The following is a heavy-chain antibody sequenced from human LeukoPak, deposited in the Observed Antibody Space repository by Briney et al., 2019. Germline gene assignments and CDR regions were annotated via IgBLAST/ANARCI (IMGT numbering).Heavy chain of an antibody. D-gene: IGHD6-13*01. CDR2: INWNGGST. CDR1: GFTFDDYG. J-gene: IGHJ4*02. Sequence: GGSLRLSCAASGFTFDDYGMSWVRQAPGKGLEWVSGINWNGGSTGYADSVKGRFTISRDNAKNSLYLQMNSLRAGDTALYYCARDSYSSSWYPSGYWGQGTLVTVSS. CDR3: ARDSYSSSWYPSGY. V-gene: IGHV3-20*04.